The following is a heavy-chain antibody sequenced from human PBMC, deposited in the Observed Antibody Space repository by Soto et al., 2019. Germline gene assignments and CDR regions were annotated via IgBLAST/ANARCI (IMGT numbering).Heavy chain of an antibody. V-gene: IGHV4-59*04. D-gene: IGHD2-15*01. CDR3: ARQDRVVAEGRWFDP. J-gene: IGHJ5*02. CDR2: VHYSGNT. CDR1: GGSISGYH. Sequence: SETLSLTCTISGGSISGYHWAWIRQPPGKGLEWLGIVHYSGNTYYNQSLKSRLTISVDKSKNQFSLNLSSVTAADTAVYYCARQDRVVAEGRWFDPWGQGTLVTVSS.